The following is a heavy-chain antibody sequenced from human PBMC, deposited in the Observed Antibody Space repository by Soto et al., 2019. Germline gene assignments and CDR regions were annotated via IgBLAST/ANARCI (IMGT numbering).Heavy chain of an antibody. J-gene: IGHJ6*02. CDR2: ISANNGNT. D-gene: IGHD6-13*01. CDR1: GYTFPNYG. Sequence: QVQLVQSGAEVRKPGASVKVSCKASGYTFPNYGIIWVRQAPGQGLEWMAWISANNGNTKYAQKFQDRVTMTTDTSTTTAYMELRSLRSDDTAVYYCARLKQLVFMDVWGQGITVTVSS. V-gene: IGHV1-18*01. CDR3: ARLKQLVFMDV.